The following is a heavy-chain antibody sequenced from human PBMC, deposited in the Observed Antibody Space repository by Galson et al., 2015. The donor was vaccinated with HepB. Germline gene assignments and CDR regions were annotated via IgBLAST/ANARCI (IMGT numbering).Heavy chain of an antibody. CDR3: VRDLGRVTAIPFH. CDR2: IKYDGNNK. J-gene: IGHJ4*02. Sequence: SLRLSCAAPGFTFSRHGIHWVRQAPGKGLEWVAVIKYDGNNKYYADSVKGRFTISRDSSKNTLYLQMNSLRGEDTAVYYCVRDLGRVTAIPFHWGQGTLVTVSS. CDR1: GFTFSRHG. D-gene: IGHD2-21*02. V-gene: IGHV3-33*01.